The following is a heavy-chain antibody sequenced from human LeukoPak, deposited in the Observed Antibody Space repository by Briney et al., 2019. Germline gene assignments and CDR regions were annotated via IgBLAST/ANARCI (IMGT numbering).Heavy chain of an antibody. V-gene: IGHV3-53*01. J-gene: IGHJ4*02. CDR3: ARELTGYYNYFDY. Sequence: GGSLRLSCAASGFTVSSNYMSWVRQAPGKGLEWVSVIYSGGSTYYADSVKGRFTISRDNSKNTLYLQMNSLRAEDTAVYYCARELTGYYNYFDYWGQGTLVTVSS. D-gene: IGHD3-9*01. CDR2: IYSGGST. CDR1: GFTVSSNY.